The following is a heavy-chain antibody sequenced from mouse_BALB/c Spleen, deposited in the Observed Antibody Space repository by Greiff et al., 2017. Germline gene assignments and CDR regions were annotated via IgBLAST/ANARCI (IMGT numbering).Heavy chain of an antibody. D-gene: IGHD3-3*01. CDR1: GFTFTDYY. V-gene: IGHV7-3*02. Sequence: EVKLVESGGGLVQPGGSLRLSCATSGFTFTDYYMSWVRQPPGKALEWLGFIRNKANGYTTEYSASVKGRFTISRDNSQSILYLQMNTLRAEDSATYYCARDKRDPYAMDYWGQGTSVTVSS. J-gene: IGHJ4*01. CDR3: ARDKRDPYAMDY. CDR2: IRNKANGYTT.